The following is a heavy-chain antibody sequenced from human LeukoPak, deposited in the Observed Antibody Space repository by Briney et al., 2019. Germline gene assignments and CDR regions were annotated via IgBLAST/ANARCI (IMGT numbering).Heavy chain of an antibody. J-gene: IGHJ6*02. CDR2: INADGSRT. V-gene: IGHV3-43*02. CDR3: ATWAFYHGMDV. Sequence: PGGALRLSCVASRFTFDGYAMHWVRQAPGKGLEWVSLINADGSRTYYADSVNGRFTISRDNSKNSLYLQMNSLRTEDSALYYCATWAFYHGMDVWAQGTTVIVSS. CDR1: RFTFDGYA. D-gene: IGHD2/OR15-2a*01.